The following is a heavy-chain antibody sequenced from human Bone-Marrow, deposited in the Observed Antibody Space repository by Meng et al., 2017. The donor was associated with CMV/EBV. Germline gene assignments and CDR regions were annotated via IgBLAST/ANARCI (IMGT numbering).Heavy chain of an antibody. Sequence: GGSLRLSCAASGFTFSSYDMHWVRQVTGKGLEWVSGVGTEDDAYYRDSVKGRFTISRENGMNSMYLQMDSLTVGDTAIYYCARGSGVNMFRGAIGSFDSWALGTLVTVPS. CDR1: GFTFSSYD. CDR3: ARGSGVNMFRGAIGSFDS. V-gene: IGHV3-13*01. CDR2: VGTEDDA. J-gene: IGHJ4*02. D-gene: IGHD3-10*01.